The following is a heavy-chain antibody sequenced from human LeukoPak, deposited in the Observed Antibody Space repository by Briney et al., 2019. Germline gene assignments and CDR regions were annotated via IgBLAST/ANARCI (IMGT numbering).Heavy chain of an antibody. CDR2: IYYSGNT. CDR3: ARHRSRGTARFYYFDF. D-gene: IGHD2-21*02. Sequence: SETLSLTCTVSGDSISSDTYYWGWNRQAPGKGLEWIGCIYYSGNTYYNPSLKSRVTISVDTSKNQFSLKLSSVTAADTAVYFCARHRSRGTARFYYFDFWGQGTLVTASS. V-gene: IGHV4-39*01. J-gene: IGHJ4*02. CDR1: GDSISSDTYY.